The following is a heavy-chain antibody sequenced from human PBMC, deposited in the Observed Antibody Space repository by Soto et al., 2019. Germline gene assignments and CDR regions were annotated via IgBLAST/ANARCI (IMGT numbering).Heavy chain of an antibody. CDR3: ASYEMLRGYYYYGLDV. CDR2: IIPFFGTT. J-gene: IGHJ6*02. D-gene: IGHD3-10*01. V-gene: IGHV1-69*01. Sequence: QVQLVQSGAEVKKPGSSVRVSCTASGGTFKNYGFSWVRQAPGHGLEWMGGIIPFFGTTNYAQNFQGRATITAVASTTTAYMELSSLRSEDTAVYYCASYEMLRGYYYYGLDVWGQGTTVTVSS. CDR1: GGTFKNYG.